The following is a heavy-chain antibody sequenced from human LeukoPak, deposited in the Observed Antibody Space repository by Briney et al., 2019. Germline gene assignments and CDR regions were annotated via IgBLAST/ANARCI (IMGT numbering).Heavy chain of an antibody. D-gene: IGHD1-26*01. CDR1: GGSISSSSYY. CDR2: IYYSGST. J-gene: IGHJ2*01. Sequence: SETLSLTCTVSGGSISSSSYYWGWIRQPPGKGLEWIGSIYYSGSTYYNPSLKSRVTISVDTSKNQFSLKLSSVTAADTAVYYCASERPATENWFFDLWGRGTLVTVSS. V-gene: IGHV4-39*07. CDR3: ASERPATENWFFDL.